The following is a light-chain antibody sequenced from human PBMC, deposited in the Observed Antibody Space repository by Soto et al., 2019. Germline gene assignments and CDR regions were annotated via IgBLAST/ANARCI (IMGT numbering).Light chain of an antibody. CDR3: SAYAARSNLV. CDR2: EVL. J-gene: IGLJ3*02. CDR1: MRDVGAYNL. V-gene: IGLV2-14*01. Sequence: QSALAQPASVSGSAGQSITISCSGTMRDVGAYNLVSWYQQHPGTAPKLIIYEVLNRPSGISSRFSGSRSGNTAALTISGLQSEDEGDYYCSAYAARSNLVFGGGTKVTVL.